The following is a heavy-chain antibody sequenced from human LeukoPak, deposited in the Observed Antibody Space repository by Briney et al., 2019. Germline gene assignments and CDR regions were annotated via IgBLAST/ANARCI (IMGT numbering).Heavy chain of an antibody. CDR3: ARAWSSGWYGLDY. Sequence: PGRSLRLSCAASGFTFSSYAMHWVRQAPGKGLEWVAVLSYDGSNKYYADSVKGRFTISRDNSKNTLYLQMNSLRAEDTAVYYCARAWSSGWYGLDYWGQGTLVTVSS. CDR2: LSYDGSNK. J-gene: IGHJ4*02. D-gene: IGHD6-19*01. CDR1: GFTFSSYA. V-gene: IGHV3-30-3*01.